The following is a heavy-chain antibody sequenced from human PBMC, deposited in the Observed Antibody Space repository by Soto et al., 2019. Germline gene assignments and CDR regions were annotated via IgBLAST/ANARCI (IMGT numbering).Heavy chain of an antibody. D-gene: IGHD2-2*01. J-gene: IGHJ4*02. V-gene: IGHV3-7*01. CDR2: IKQDGSEK. CDR3: ARGEYQLPSY. Sequence: GGSLRLSCAASGFTFSDYYMTWIRQAPGKGLEWVANIKQDGSEKYYVDSVKGRFTISRDNAKKSLYLQMNSLRAEDTAVYYCARGEYQLPSYWGQGTLVTVSS. CDR1: GFTFSDYY.